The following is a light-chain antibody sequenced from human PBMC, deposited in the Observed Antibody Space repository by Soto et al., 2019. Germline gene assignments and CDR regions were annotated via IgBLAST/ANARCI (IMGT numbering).Light chain of an antibody. V-gene: IGKV3-11*01. CDR3: QQRSNWPRT. CDR1: QSVSSY. CDR2: DAS. J-gene: IGKJ1*01. Sequence: EIVWTQSPATLSLSPGERATLSCRASQSVSSYLAWYQQKPGQAPRLLIYDASNRATGIPARFSGSGSGTDFTLTISSLEPEDFAVYYGQQRSNWPRTFGQGTKVEIK.